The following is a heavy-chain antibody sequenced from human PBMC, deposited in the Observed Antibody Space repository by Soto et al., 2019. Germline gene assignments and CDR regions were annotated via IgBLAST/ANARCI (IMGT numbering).Heavy chain of an antibody. D-gene: IGHD2-21*01. CDR2: IWYDGNNK. J-gene: IGHJ4*02. Sequence: GGSLRLSCAASGFTFSNYGMHWVRQAPGKGLEWVAVIWYDGNNKYYADSVKGRFTISRDNSNNTLYVQMTSLRAEDTAVYYCARGLHSLFDYWGQGTLVTVFS. CDR1: GFTFSNYG. CDR3: ARGLHSLFDY. V-gene: IGHV3-33*01.